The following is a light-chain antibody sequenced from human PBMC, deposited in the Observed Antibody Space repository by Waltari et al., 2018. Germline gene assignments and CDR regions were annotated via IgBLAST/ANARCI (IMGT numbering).Light chain of an antibody. J-gene: IGLJ2*01. CDR1: KLGDKY. CDR2: EDN. V-gene: IGLV3-1*01. CDR3: QTWDSSDRAV. Sequence: SYELTQPPSVSVSPGQTASITCSGDKLGDKYASWYQQKPGQSPVLVIYEDNKRPSGIPERFSGSNAGNTATLTISGTQAMDEADYYCQTWDSSDRAVFGGGTKLTVL.